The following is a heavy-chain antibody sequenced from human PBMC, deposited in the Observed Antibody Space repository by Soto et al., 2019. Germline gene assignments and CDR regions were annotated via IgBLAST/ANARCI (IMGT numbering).Heavy chain of an antibody. J-gene: IGHJ6*02. Sequence: GGSLRLSCAASGFTFSSYGMHWVRQAPGKGLEWVAVISYDGSNKYYADSVKGRFTISRDNSKNTLYLQMNSLRAEDTAVYYCAKDGVPYGDLRYSGMGVWGQGTTVTVSS. CDR3: AKDGVPYGDLRYSGMGV. CDR1: GFTFSSYG. D-gene: IGHD7-27*01. CDR2: ISYDGSNK. V-gene: IGHV3-30*18.